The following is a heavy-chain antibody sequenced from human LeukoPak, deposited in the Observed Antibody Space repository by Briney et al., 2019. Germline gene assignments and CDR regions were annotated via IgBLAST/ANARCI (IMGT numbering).Heavy chain of an antibody. Sequence: SETLSLTCTVSPGSISTYHWNWIRQPPGKGLEWMGYIYYTGNTNYNPSLASRVTMSIGTSRNHFSLNLRSVTAADTAVYYCARAAYCSGGTCYSGNFQDWGQGTLVTVSS. J-gene: IGHJ1*01. V-gene: IGHV4-59*01. CDR1: PGSISTYH. CDR2: IYYTGNT. D-gene: IGHD2-15*01. CDR3: ARAAYCSGGTCYSGNFQD.